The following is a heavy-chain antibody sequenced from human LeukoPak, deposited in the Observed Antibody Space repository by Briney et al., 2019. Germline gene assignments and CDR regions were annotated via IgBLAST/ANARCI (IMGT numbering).Heavy chain of an antibody. V-gene: IGHV3-30-3*01. CDR2: ITYDGSNK. D-gene: IGHD2-15*01. CDR3: ARDHCSGASCSTYNWFDP. J-gene: IGHJ5*02. Sequence: GRSLRLSCAASGLTFSSYAMHWVRQAPGKGLEWVAVITYDGSNKYYADSVKGRFTISRDNSKNTLYLQMNSLRAEDTAVYYCARDHCSGASCSTYNWFDPWGQGTLVTVSS. CDR1: GLTFSSYA.